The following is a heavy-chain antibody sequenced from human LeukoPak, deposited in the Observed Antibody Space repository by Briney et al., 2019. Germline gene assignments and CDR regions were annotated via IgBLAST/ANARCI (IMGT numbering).Heavy chain of an antibody. J-gene: IGHJ4*02. CDR2: ISGSGGST. CDR1: GFTFSSYA. V-gene: IGHV3-23*01. CDR3: AKDSEIAVAAPFDY. D-gene: IGHD6-19*01. Sequence: GGSLRLSCAASGFTFSSYAMSWVRQAPGKGLEWVSAISGSGGSTYYADSVKGRFTISRDNSKNTLYLQMDSLRAEDTAVYYCAKDSEIAVAAPFDYWGQGTLVTVSS.